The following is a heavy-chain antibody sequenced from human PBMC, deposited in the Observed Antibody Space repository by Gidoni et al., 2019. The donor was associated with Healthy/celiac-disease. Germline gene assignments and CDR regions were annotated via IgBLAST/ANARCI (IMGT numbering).Heavy chain of an antibody. D-gene: IGHD5-18*01. CDR2: INHSGSP. J-gene: IGHJ4*02. CDR3: ARGRYIQLWSYEIPDFDY. CDR1: GGSFSGYY. Sequence: QVQLQQWGAGLLKPSETLSLTCAVYGGSFSGYYWSWIRQPPGKGLEWIGEINHSGSPNYNPSLKSRVTISVDTSKNQFSLKLSSVTAADTAVYYCARGRYIQLWSYEIPDFDYWGQGTLVTVSS. V-gene: IGHV4-34*01.